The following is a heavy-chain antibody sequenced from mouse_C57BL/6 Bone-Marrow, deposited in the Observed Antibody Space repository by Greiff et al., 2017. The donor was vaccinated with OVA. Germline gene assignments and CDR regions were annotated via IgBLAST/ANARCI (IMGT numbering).Heavy chain of an antibody. CDR2: ISSGGSYT. V-gene: IGHV5-6*01. CDR1: GFTFSSYG. CDR3: AMVGGDDWDGD. D-gene: IGHD4-1*01. J-gene: IGHJ3*01. Sequence: EVNVVESGGDLVKPGGSLKLSCAASGFTFSSYGMSWVRQTPDKRLEWVATISSGGSYTYYPESVKGRFPISRDNAKNTLFLQMSRLRYEDTAMDYCAMVGGDDWDGDWGQGTLVTVSA.